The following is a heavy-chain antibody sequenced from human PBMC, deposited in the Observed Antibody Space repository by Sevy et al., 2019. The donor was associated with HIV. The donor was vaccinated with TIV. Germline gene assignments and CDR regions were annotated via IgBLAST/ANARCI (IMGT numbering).Heavy chain of an antibody. V-gene: IGHV3-48*03. D-gene: IGHD3-9*01. J-gene: IGHJ4*02. Sequence: GGCLRLSCAASGFTFSSYEMNWVRQAPGKGLEWVSYISSSGSTIYYADSVKGRFTISRDNAKNSLYLQMNSLRAEDTAVYYCVIGDILTGSATVTFDYWGQGTLVTVSS. CDR1: GFTFSSYE. CDR3: VIGDILTGSATVTFDY. CDR2: ISSSGSTI.